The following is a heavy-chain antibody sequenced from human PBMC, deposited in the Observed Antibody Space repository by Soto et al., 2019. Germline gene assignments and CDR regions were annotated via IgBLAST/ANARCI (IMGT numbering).Heavy chain of an antibody. Sequence: TLSLTCTVSGGSISSGGYYWSWIRQHPGKGLEWIGYIYYSGSTYYNPSLKSRVTISVDTSKNQFSLKLSSVTAADTAVYYCARVVEYYYGMDVWGQGTTVTVSS. CDR1: GGSISSGGYY. CDR2: IYYSGST. J-gene: IGHJ6*02. V-gene: IGHV4-31*03. CDR3: ARVVEYYYGMDV. D-gene: IGHD1-26*01.